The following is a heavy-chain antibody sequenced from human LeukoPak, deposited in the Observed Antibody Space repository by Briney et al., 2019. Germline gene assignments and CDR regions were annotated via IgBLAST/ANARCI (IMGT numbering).Heavy chain of an antibody. J-gene: IGHJ3*02. D-gene: IGHD6-19*01. Sequence: PSETLSLTCTVSGGSISSSNYYWTWIRQPAGKGLEWIGHIYTSGTTNYNPSLKSRVTISIDTSKNQFSLKLSSVTAADTAVYYCARAPFRGQWLVQGIWGQGTMVTVSS. CDR3: ARAPFRGQWLVQGI. CDR1: GGSISSSNYY. CDR2: IYTSGTT. V-gene: IGHV4-61*09.